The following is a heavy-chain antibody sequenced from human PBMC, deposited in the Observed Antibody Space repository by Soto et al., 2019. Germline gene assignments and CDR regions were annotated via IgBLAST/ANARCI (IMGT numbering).Heavy chain of an antibody. Sequence: ASVKVSCKASGFTFTSSAVQWVRQARGQRLEWIGWIVVGSGNTNYAQKFQERVTITTDTSTSTAYMELRSLRSDDTAVYFCARDRLGATGDYWGQGTLVTVSS. CDR2: IVVGSGNT. CDR1: GFTFTSSA. D-gene: IGHD1-26*01. CDR3: ARDRLGATGDY. V-gene: IGHV1-58*01. J-gene: IGHJ4*02.